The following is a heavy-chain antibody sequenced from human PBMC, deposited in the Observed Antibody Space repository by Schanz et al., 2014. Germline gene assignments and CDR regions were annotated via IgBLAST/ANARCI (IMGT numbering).Heavy chain of an antibody. CDR1: GFSFSTYG. Sequence: EVRLVESGGGLVKPGGSLRLSCAASGFSFSTYGMTWVRQAPGKGLEWVSSISSSSMSIYQADSMRGGFTISRDNAKNSLYLQVNNLSAEDTAVYYCVRDKKGFVAVAGRAPFDYWGQGTLVTVSS. CDR2: ISSSSMSI. CDR3: VRDKKGFVAVAGRAPFDY. V-gene: IGHV3-21*01. D-gene: IGHD6-19*01. J-gene: IGHJ4*02.